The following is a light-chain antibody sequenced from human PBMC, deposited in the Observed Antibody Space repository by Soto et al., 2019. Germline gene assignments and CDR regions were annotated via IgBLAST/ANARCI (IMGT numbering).Light chain of an antibody. CDR2: KAS. V-gene: IGKV1-5*03. Sequence: IQVTQSPSTLSRSVADRITITCRANQSIDSWLAWFQQKPGKAPHLLIYKASYLETGVPSRFSGSGSGTDFTLTISSLPPDDFASYHCQQYTSYWTFGQGTKVDIK. J-gene: IGKJ1*01. CDR3: QQYTSYWT. CDR1: QSIDSW.